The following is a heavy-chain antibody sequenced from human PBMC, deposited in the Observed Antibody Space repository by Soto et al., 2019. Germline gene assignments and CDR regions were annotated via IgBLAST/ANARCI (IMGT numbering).Heavy chain of an antibody. J-gene: IGHJ3*02. CDR3: ARGGGVGVAGSAAFDM. Sequence: QLHLVQSGAVVKKPGASVTVSCSASGYPVTAYYMHWVRQAPGRGLEWMGGINPATGAAKYTQTFQGRVTQARDTSTGTVFMELGGLTSGDPAGFYCARGGGVGVAGSAAFDMWGQGTLVTVSS. V-gene: IGHV1-2*02. D-gene: IGHD3-3*01. CDR1: GYPVTAYY. CDR2: INPATGAA.